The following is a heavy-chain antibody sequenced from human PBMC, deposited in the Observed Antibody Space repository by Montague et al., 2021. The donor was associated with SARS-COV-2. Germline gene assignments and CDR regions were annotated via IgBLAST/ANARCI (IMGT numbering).Heavy chain of an antibody. D-gene: IGHD4-23*01. J-gene: IGHJ3*02. Sequence: SETLSLTCTVSGGSITGYYWSWLRRSPGKGLEWIAYIYDGGAVNYNPSLGSRVTISTDTSKNQLSLKVNSATAADTAAYYCVRDHPYGGPRGAYDIWGQGTVVTVSS. CDR3: VRDHPYGGPRGAYDI. CDR1: GGSITGYY. CDR2: IYDGGAV. V-gene: IGHV4-59*01.